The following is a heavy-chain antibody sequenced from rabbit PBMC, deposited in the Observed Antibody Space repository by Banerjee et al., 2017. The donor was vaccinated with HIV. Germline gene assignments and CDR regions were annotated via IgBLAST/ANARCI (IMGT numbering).Heavy chain of an antibody. CDR3: ARDLAGVIGWNFSL. V-gene: IGHV1S45*01. D-gene: IGHD4-1*01. Sequence: QEQLEESGGDLVKPEGSLTLTCTASGFSFSSSYWICWVRQAPGKGLEWIACIDAGYRGSTYYASWAKGRFTISKTSSTTVTLQMTSLTAADTATYFCARDLAGVIGWNFSLWGPGTLVTVS. CDR2: IDAGYRGST. J-gene: IGHJ4*01. CDR1: GFSFSSSYW.